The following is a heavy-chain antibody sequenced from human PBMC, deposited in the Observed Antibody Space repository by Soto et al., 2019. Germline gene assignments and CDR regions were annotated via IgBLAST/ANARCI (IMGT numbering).Heavy chain of an antibody. D-gene: IGHD3-16*02. CDR3: ARERPIVKGYYYCMDV. V-gene: IGHV3-30-3*01. J-gene: IGHJ6*01. CDR2: ISYDGSNK. CDR1: GFTFSSYA. Sequence: QVQLVESGGGVVQPGRSLRLSCAASGFTFSSYAMHWVRQAPGKGLEWVAVISYDGSNKYYADSVKGRFTISRDNSKNTLYLQMNSLRAEDTAVYYCARERPIVKGYYYCMDVWGQGTTVTFSS.